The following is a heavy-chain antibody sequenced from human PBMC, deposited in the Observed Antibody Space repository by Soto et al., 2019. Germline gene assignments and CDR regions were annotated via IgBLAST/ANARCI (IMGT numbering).Heavy chain of an antibody. CDR3: ARSRWEYYYYYGMDV. Sequence: QVQLVESGGGLVKPGGSLRLSCAASGCTFSDYYMSWIRQAPGKGLEWVSYISSSSSYTNYADSVKGRFTISRDNAKNSLYLQMHSLRAEDTAVYYCARSRWEYYYYYGMDVWGQGTTVTVSS. J-gene: IGHJ6*02. CDR2: ISSSSSYT. CDR1: GCTFSDYY. V-gene: IGHV3-11*06. D-gene: IGHD1-26*01.